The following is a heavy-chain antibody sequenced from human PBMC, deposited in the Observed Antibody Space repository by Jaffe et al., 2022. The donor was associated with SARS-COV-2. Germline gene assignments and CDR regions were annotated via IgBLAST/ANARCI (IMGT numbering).Heavy chain of an antibody. V-gene: IGHV3-30-3*01. CDR2: ISYDGSNK. Sequence: QVQLVESGGGVVQPGRSLRLSCAASGFTFSSYAMHWVRQAPGKGLEWVAVISYDGSNKYYADSVKGRFTISRDNSKNTLYLQMNSLRAEDTAVYYCARNTVTEHWYFDLWGRGTLVTVSS. D-gene: IGHD4-17*01. CDR1: GFTFSSYA. J-gene: IGHJ2*01. CDR3: ARNTVTEHWYFDL.